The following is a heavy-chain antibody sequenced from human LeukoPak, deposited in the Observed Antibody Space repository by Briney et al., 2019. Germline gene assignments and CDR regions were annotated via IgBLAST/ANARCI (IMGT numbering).Heavy chain of an antibody. CDR2: ISGGGGST. CDR3: AKAAGITVFGVLSPPTY. J-gene: IGHJ4*02. V-gene: IGHV3-23*01. CDR1: GFIFDDYA. D-gene: IGHD3-3*01. Sequence: GGSLRLSCAASGFIFDDYAMHWVRQAPGKGLEWVSAISGGGGSTYYADSVKGRFTISRDNSKNTLYLQMNSLRAEDTAVYYCAKAAGITVFGVLSPPTYWGQGTLVTVSS.